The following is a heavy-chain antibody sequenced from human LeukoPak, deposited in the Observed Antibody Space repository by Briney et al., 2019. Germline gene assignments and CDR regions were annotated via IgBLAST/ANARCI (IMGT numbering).Heavy chain of an antibody. CDR2: INSDGSST. CDR3: ARDRYYGSSGLNY. CDR1: GFTFSSYW. J-gene: IGHJ4*02. V-gene: IGHV3-74*01. D-gene: IGHD3-22*01. Sequence: GGSLRLSCAASGFTFSSYWMHWVRQAPGKGPVWVSRINSDGSSTGYADSVKGRFTISRDNAKNTLYLQMNSLRAEDTAVYYCARDRYYGSSGLNYWGQGTLVTVSS.